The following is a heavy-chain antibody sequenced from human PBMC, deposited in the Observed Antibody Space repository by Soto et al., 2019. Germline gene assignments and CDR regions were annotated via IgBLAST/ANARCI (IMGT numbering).Heavy chain of an antibody. D-gene: IGHD1-26*01. CDR2: IYYSGST. J-gene: IGHJ4*02. Sequence: SETLSLTCTVSGGSISSYYWSWIRQPPGKGLEWIGSIYYSGSTSYDPSLQSRVTISVDTSKSQFSLKLSSVTAADAAVYYCARLNSGTYPEAIDYWGQGTLVTVSS. CDR1: GGSISSYY. CDR3: ARLNSGTYPEAIDY. V-gene: IGHV4-59*08.